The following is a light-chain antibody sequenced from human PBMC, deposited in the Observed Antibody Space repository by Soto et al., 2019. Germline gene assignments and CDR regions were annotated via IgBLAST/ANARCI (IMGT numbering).Light chain of an antibody. CDR3: QSYDTSVSGARV. Sequence: QSVLTQPPSVSGAPDQRVTISCTGSRSNIGAGYDVHWYQQIPGTAPKLLIYRNHDRPSGVPDRFSGSKSGTSASLAITGLQAEDEADYYCQSYDTSVSGARVFGGGTQLTVL. CDR2: RNH. J-gene: IGLJ3*02. CDR1: RSNIGAGYD. V-gene: IGLV1-40*01.